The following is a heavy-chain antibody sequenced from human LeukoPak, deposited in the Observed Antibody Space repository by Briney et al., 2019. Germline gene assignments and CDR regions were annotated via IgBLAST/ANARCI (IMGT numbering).Heavy chain of an antibody. D-gene: IGHD6-13*01. Sequence: GGSLRLSCAASGFTFDDYGMSWVRQAPGKGLEWVSGINWNGGSTGYTDSVKGRFTISRDNAKNSLYLQMNSLRAEDTALYYCARTSSSSWPYYYYYMDVWGKGTTVTVSS. CDR3: ARTSSSSWPYYYYYMDV. J-gene: IGHJ6*03. CDR1: GFTFDDYG. V-gene: IGHV3-20*04. CDR2: INWNGGST.